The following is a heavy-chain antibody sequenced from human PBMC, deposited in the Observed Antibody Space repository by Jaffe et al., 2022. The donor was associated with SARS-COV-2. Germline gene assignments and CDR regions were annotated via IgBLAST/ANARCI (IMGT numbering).Heavy chain of an antibody. CDR2: VSWADQPL. CDR3: AKDIRQRVQRTIFYFYGMDV. J-gene: IGHJ6*02. Sequence: EVYLEESGGGLVQPGGSLRISCAASGFAFEDFGMHWVRQRPGKGLEWVSSVSWADQPLGYAASVKGRFIIFRDNAKGSIYLQMNSLRPDDTGVYYCAKDIRQRVQRTIFYFYGMDVWGQGTTVAVSS. CDR1: GFAFEDFG. V-gene: IGHV3-9*01. D-gene: IGHD3-3*01.